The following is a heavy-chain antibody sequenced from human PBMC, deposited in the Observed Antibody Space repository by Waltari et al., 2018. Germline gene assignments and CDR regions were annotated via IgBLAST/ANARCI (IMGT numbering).Heavy chain of an antibody. CDR2: MYPGAPDT. D-gene: IGHD1-26*01. V-gene: IGHV5-51*01. CDR3: ASVRSYSYYYYYGMDV. CDR1: GYSFTSYW. Sequence: EVQLVQSGAEVKKPGESLKISCKGSGYSFTSYWIGWVRQLPGKGLEWMGIMYPGAPDTRCITSIEGQSTISADKSMSSVYPEWSGLKSSDTAMYYCASVRSYSYYYYYGMDVWGQGTTVTVSS. J-gene: IGHJ6*02.